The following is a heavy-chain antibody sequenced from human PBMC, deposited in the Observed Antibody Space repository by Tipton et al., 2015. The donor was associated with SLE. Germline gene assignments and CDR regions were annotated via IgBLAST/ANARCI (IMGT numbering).Heavy chain of an antibody. CDR1: GGSVTNYY. D-gene: IGHD7-27*01. CDR2: INYSGNT. Sequence: TLSLTCTVSGGSVTNYYWSWIRQPPGKGLEWVGYINYSGNTNYNPSLKSRVTISVDTSKTHFSLRLNPVTAADTAVYYCARGGLGSDLRGFIYFGSWGQGTLVTVSS. J-gene: IGHJ4*02. V-gene: IGHV4-59*02. CDR3: ARGGLGSDLRGFIYFGS.